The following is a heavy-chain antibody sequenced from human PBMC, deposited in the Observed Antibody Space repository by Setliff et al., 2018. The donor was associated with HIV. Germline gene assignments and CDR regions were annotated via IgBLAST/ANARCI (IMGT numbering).Heavy chain of an antibody. D-gene: IGHD4-17*01. CDR2: IYSGGDA. CDR3: ARGGPPNDYSYYFDS. J-gene: IGHJ4*02. V-gene: IGHV3-53*01. CDR1: GLSISSNY. Sequence: PGGSLRLSCAASGLSISSNYMSWVRQAPGKGLEWVSIIYSGGDAYYSDSLKGRFTISRDNSRNTLYLQMSSLRAEDTAVYYCARGGPPNDYSYYFDSWGQGTLVTVSS.